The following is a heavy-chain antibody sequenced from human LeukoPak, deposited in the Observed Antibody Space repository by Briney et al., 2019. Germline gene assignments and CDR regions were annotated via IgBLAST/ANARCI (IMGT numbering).Heavy chain of an antibody. CDR2: ISSSSSYI. Sequence: PGGSLRLSCAASGFTFSSYSMNWVRQAPGKGLESVSSISSSSSYIYYADSVKGRFTISRDNAKNSLYLQMDSLRAEDTAVYYCARDLGSSSWGDAFDIWGQGTMVTVSS. J-gene: IGHJ3*02. CDR1: GFTFSSYS. CDR3: ARDLGSSSWGDAFDI. D-gene: IGHD6-13*01. V-gene: IGHV3-21*01.